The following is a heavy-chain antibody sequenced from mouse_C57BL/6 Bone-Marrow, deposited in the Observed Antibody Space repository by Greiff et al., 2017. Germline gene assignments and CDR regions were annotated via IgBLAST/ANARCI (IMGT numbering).Heavy chain of an antibody. D-gene: IGHD2-5*01. V-gene: IGHV1-55*01. CDR1: GYTFTSYW. Sequence: QVQLQQSGAELVKPGASVKMSCKASGYTFTSYWITWVKQRPGQGLEWIGDIYPGSGSTNYNEKFKSKATLTVDTSSSTAYLQLSSLTSEDSAVYYCARPYYSNYWYFDVWGTGTTVTVSS. CDR2: IYPGSGST. CDR3: ARPYYSNYWYFDV. J-gene: IGHJ1*03.